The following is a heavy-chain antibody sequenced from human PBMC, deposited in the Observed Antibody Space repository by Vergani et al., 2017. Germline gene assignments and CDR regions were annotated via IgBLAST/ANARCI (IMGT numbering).Heavy chain of an antibody. Sequence: EVQLLESGGGLVQPGGSLRISCAASGFPFSNYAMTWVRQAPGKGVEWVSSISSSSSYINYADSVKGRFTIYRDNAKNSLYLQMNSLRAEDTAVYYCAAGADYDFWSGYPIIYGMDVWGQGTTVTVSS. CDR2: ISSSSSYI. V-gene: IGHV3-21*01. D-gene: IGHD3-3*01. CDR3: AAGADYDFWSGYPIIYGMDV. CDR1: GFPFSNYA. J-gene: IGHJ6*02.